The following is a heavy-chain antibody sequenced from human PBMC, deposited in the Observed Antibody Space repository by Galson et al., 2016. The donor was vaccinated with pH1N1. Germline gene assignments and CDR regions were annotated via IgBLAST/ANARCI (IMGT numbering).Heavy chain of an antibody. Sequence: SVKVSCKASGGTFSSYAISWVRQAPGQGLEWMGRIIPIFGTANYAQKFQGRVTITADESTSTAYMELSSLSSEDTAVYYCARAAYGDYADYFDYWGQGTLGTVSS. V-gene: IGHV1-69*13. CDR2: IIPIFGTA. CDR1: GGTFSSYA. D-gene: IGHD4-17*01. CDR3: ARAAYGDYADYFDY. J-gene: IGHJ4*02.